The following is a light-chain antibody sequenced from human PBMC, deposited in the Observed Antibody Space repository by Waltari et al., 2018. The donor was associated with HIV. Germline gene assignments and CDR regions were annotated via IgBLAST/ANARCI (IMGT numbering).Light chain of an antibody. CDR2: AAS. J-gene: IGKJ1*01. V-gene: IGKV1-27*01. Sequence: IQMTQSPSSLSASVGDRVTITCRASRDIRSYLAWYQQKPGKFPQLLIYAASTLQSGVPSRFTGSGSGTDFTLTISNLQPEDVASYYCQKYDSAPWTFGQGTKVEIK. CDR1: RDIRSY. CDR3: QKYDSAPWT.